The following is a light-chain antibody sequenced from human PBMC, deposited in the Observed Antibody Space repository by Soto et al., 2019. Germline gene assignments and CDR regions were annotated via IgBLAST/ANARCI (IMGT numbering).Light chain of an antibody. V-gene: IGKV1-33*01. CDR3: QHYDEIPIT. J-gene: IGKJ5*01. CDR1: QDISTY. Sequence: DIQMTQSPSSLSASVGDRVTIACQASQDISTYLNWYQQKPGKAPKLLMYDASNLETGVPSRFSGSGSGTDFTLTISSLQPEDFATYYCQHYDEIPITFGQGTRLEIK. CDR2: DAS.